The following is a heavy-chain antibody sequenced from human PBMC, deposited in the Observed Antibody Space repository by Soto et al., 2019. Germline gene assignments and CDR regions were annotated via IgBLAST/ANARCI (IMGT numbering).Heavy chain of an antibody. V-gene: IGHV1-69*12. Sequence: QVQLVQSGAEVKKRRASVKVSCKASVGTFSSYAISWVRQSPGQGLEWMGGIIPIFGTANYAQKFQCRVKITAAESTSTAYMALSSLRSEDTAVYYCASRRPGYCTNGVCYDFDYWGQGTLVTVSS. CDR3: ASRRPGYCTNGVCYDFDY. CDR2: IIPIFGTA. CDR1: VGTFSSYA. J-gene: IGHJ4*02. D-gene: IGHD2-8*01.